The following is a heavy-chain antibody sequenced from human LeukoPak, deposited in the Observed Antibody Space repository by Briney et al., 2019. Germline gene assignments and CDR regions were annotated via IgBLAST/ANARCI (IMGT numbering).Heavy chain of an antibody. D-gene: IGHD2-15*01. CDR2: INPNSGGT. CDR1: GYTFTGYY. J-gene: IGHJ5*02. Sequence: GASVKVSCKASGYTFTGYYMHWVRQAPGQGLEWMGWINPNSGGTNYAQKFQGRDTMTRDTSISTAYMELSRLRSDDTAVYYCARVRVATTSIVVVVAATLELDPWGQGTLVTVSS. V-gene: IGHV1-2*02. CDR3: ARVRVATTSIVVVVAATLELDP.